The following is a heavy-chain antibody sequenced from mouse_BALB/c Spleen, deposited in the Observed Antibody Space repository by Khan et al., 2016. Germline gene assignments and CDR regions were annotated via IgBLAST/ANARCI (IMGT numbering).Heavy chain of an antibody. Sequence: QVQLQQSGAELVRPGSSVKISCKASGYAFSSYWMNWVKQRPGQGLEWIGQIYPGDGDTNYNGKFKGKATLTADKSSSTAYMQISSLTSEDSAGYFCARGDYFDYWGQGTTLTVSS. J-gene: IGHJ2*01. CDR3: ARGDYFDY. CDR2: IYPGDGDT. V-gene: IGHV1-80*01. CDR1: GYAFSSYW.